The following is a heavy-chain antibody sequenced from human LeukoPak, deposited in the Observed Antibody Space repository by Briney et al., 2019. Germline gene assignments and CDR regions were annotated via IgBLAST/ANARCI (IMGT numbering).Heavy chain of an antibody. Sequence: GGSLRLSCAASGFTLSDRWMSWVRQAPGKGLEWVANIKEDGSVKSYVGSVKGRFTISRDNAKKSLYLQMSSLRAEDTAVYYCAIRNNFDYWGQGTLVTVSS. D-gene: IGHD2/OR15-2a*01. V-gene: IGHV3-7*01. CDR1: GFTLSDRW. CDR2: IKEDGSVK. CDR3: AIRNNFDY. J-gene: IGHJ4*02.